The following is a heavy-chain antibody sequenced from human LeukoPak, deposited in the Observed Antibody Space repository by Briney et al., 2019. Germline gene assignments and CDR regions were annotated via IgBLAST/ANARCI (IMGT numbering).Heavy chain of an antibody. CDR1: GGSISSYY. Sequence: PSETLSLTCTVSGGSISSYYWSWIRQPPGKGLEWIGYIYYSGSTNYNPSLKSRVTISVDTSKNQFSLKLSSVTAADTAVYYCARHDYGDYLLDYWGQGTLVTVSS. CDR2: IYYSGST. CDR3: ARHDYGDYLLDY. J-gene: IGHJ4*02. V-gene: IGHV4-59*08. D-gene: IGHD4-17*01.